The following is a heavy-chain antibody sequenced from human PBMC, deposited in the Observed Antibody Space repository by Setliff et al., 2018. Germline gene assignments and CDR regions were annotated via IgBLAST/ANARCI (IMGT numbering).Heavy chain of an antibody. CDR2: INHSGST. CDR3: ARVPNFWSGYSDY. CDR1: GGSFSGYY. Sequence: PSETLSLTCAVYGGSFSGYYWSWIRQPPGKGLEWIGEINHSGSTNYNPSLESRVTISVDTSKNQFSLKLSSVTAADTAVYYCARVPNFWSGYSDYWGQGTLVTVSS. V-gene: IGHV4-34*01. D-gene: IGHD3-3*01. J-gene: IGHJ4*02.